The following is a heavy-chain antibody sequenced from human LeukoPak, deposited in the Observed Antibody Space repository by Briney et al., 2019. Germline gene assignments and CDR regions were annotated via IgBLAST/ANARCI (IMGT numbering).Heavy chain of an antibody. Sequence: GGSLRLSCAASGFIFSRYWMSWVRQAPGKGLEWVANIKQDGSEKYYVDSVKGRFTISRDNAKNSLYLQMSSLRAEETAVYYCASSREYYYDSSAPDGLDYWGQGTLVTVSS. D-gene: IGHD3-22*01. CDR3: ASSREYYYDSSAPDGLDY. J-gene: IGHJ4*02. CDR1: GFIFSRYW. V-gene: IGHV3-7*01. CDR2: IKQDGSEK.